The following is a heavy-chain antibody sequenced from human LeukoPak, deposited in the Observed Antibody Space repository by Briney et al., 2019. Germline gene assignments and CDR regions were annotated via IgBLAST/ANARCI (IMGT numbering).Heavy chain of an antibody. CDR1: GGSISSGDYY. D-gene: IGHD1-1*01. J-gene: IGHJ5*02. CDR2: IYYSGST. Sequence: SETLSLTCTVSGGSISSGDYYWSWIRQPPGKGLEWIGYIYYSGSTYYNPSLKSRVTLSVDTSKNQFSLKLSSVTAADPAVYYCARVSNWNEVDWFDPWGQGTLVTVSS. CDR3: ARVSNWNEVDWFDP. V-gene: IGHV4-30-4*08.